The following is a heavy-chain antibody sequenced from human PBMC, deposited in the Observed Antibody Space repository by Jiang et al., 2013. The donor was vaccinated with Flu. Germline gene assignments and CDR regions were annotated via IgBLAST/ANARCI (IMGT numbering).Heavy chain of an antibody. V-gene: IGHV7-4-1*02. D-gene: IGHD3-16*02. CDR3: ARDYRVWGSYRHGYFQH. Sequence: QSGSELKKPGASVKVSCKASGYTFTSYAMNWVRQAPGQGLEWMGWTNTNTGNPTYAQGFTGRFVFSLDTSVSTAYLQISSLKAEDTAVYYCARDYRVWGSYRHGYFQHWGQGTLVTVSS. CDR1: GYTFTSYA. J-gene: IGHJ1*01. CDR2: TNTNTGNP.